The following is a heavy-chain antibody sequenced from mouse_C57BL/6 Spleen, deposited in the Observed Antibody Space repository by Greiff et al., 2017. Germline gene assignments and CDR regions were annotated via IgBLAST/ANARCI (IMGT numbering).Heavy chain of an antibody. Sequence: QVQLKQSGPGLVQPSQSLSITCTVSGFSLTSYGVHWVRQSPGKGLEWLGVIWSGGSTDYNAAFISRLSISKDNSKRHVFFKMNSLQADDTAIYYCARTDYYGSSYAMDYWGQGTSVTVSS. CDR3: ARTDYYGSSYAMDY. J-gene: IGHJ4*01. CDR2: IWSGGST. D-gene: IGHD1-1*01. V-gene: IGHV2-2*01. CDR1: GFSLTSYG.